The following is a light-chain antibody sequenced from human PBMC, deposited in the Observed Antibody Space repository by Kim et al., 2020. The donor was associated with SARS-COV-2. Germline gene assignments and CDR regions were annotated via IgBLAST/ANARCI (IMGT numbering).Light chain of an antibody. J-gene: IGLJ2*01. CDR1: SGSIASNY. V-gene: IGLV6-57*03. Sequence: NFMLTQPHSVSESPGKTVTISCTRSSGSIASNYVQWYQQRPGSAPTTVIYEDHQRPFGVPDRFSGATDSSSNSASLTISGLKTEDEADYYCQSYDGSDHVIFGGGTKLTVL. CDR2: EDH. CDR3: QSYDGSDHVI.